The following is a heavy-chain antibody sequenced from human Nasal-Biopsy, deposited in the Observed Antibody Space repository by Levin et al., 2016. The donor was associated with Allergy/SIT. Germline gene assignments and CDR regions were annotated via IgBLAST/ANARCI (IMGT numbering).Heavy chain of an antibody. CDR1: GGSISRSTTYY. Sequence: SETLSLTCTVSGGSISRSTTYYWGWIRQPPGKGLEWIGTVYSSGTTYYNPSLESRVTISVDTANNQFSLKLNSVTAADTAFYFCAGTYGPLNWFDPCGQGTLVIVSS. CDR3: AGTYGPLNWFDP. J-gene: IGHJ5*02. V-gene: IGHV4-39*01. CDR2: VYSSGTT. D-gene: IGHD1-14*01.